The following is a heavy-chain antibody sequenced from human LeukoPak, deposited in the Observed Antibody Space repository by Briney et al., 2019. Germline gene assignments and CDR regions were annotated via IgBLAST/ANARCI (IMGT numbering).Heavy chain of an antibody. CDR1: GFTFSSYW. J-gene: IGHJ4*02. V-gene: IGHV3-7*01. CDR2: IKQDGSEK. Sequence: GGSLRLSCAASGFTFSSYWMSWVRHAPGKGLEWVANIKQDGSEKYYVDSVKGRFTISRDNAKNSLYLQMNSLRAEDTAVYYCARDQVGYSSSSGTLGYWGQGTLVTVSS. CDR3: ARDQVGYSSSSGTLGY. D-gene: IGHD6-6*01.